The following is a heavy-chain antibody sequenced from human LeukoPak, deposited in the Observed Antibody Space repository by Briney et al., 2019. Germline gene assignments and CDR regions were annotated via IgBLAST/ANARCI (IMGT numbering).Heavy chain of an antibody. CDR3: AREGGAPGWLDP. CDR2: INTSGST. D-gene: IGHD3-10*01. J-gene: IGHJ5*02. V-gene: IGHV4-4*07. Sequence: SETLSITCTVSGGSISSYYWTWIRQSAGKGLEWIGRINTSGSTNYNPSLRSRVTMSVNTSKNQFSLNLTSVTAADTAVYSCAREGGAPGWLDPGGRGTRVPVSS. CDR1: GGSISSYY.